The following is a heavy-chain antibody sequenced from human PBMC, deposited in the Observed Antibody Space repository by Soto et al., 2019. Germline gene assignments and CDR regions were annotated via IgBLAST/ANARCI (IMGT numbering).Heavy chain of an antibody. Sequence: QVQLVQSGAEVKKPGASVKVSCKVSGYTLTELSMHWVRQAPGKGLEWMGGFDPEDGETIYAQKFQGRVTMTEDTSTDTAYMELSSLRSEDTAVYYCATPSNGGFRFLEWFPPTEWGQGTLVTVSS. CDR3: ATPSNGGFRFLEWFPPTE. CDR1: GYTLTELS. D-gene: IGHD3-3*01. J-gene: IGHJ4*02. V-gene: IGHV1-24*01. CDR2: FDPEDGET.